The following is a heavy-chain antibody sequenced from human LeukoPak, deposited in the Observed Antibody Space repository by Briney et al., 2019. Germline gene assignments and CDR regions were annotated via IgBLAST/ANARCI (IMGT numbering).Heavy chain of an antibody. CDR3: ARDLVDGVGAPGAY. CDR1: GYTFTNYG. CDR2: INTYNGNT. J-gene: IGHJ4*02. V-gene: IGHV1-18*01. D-gene: IGHD1-26*01. Sequence: VSVEVSCKASGYTFTNYGITWMRQAPGQGLEWMGWINTYNGNTNYAQKLQGRVTITTDTSTSTAYMELRSLRSDDTAVFYCARDLVDGVGAPGAYWGQGALVTVSS.